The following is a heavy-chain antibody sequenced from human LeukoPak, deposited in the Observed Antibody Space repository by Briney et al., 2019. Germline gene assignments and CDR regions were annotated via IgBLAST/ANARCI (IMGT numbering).Heavy chain of an antibody. CDR2: IHYSGST. CDR3: ARDSGSNGFDI. J-gene: IGHJ3*02. V-gene: IGHV4-59*01. CDR1: GGSITSSY. D-gene: IGHD3-22*01. Sequence: PLETLSLTCTVSGGSITSSYWTWIRQPPGKGLEWIGYIHYSGSTNYNPSPKSRVTISVDTSKKQFSLKLRSVTAADTAVYYCARDSGSNGFDIWGQGTMVTVSS.